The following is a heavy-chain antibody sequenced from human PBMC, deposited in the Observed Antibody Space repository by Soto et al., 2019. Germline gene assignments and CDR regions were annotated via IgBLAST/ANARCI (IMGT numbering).Heavy chain of an antibody. J-gene: IGHJ6*02. CDR1: GFSLTTGKMG. CDR3: ARMNVDSYQFYFAMDV. D-gene: IGHD4-17*01. V-gene: IGHV2-26*01. Sequence: GSGPTLVNPTETLTLTCTVSGFSLTTGKMGVSWIRQPPGKALEWLAHIFSDNERSYSTSLQGRLTISKDTSGSQVVLSMTNVDPVDTATYYCARMNVDSYQFYFAMDVWGQVTTVTVSS. CDR2: IFSDNER.